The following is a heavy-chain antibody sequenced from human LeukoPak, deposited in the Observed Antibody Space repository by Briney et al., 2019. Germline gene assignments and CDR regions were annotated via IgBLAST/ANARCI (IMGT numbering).Heavy chain of an antibody. D-gene: IGHD3-22*01. CDR2: IYYSGST. J-gene: IGHJ4*02. Sequence: SETLSLTCTVSGGSISSYYWSWIRQPPGKGLEWIGYIYYSGSTNYNPSLKSRVTISVDTSKNQFSLKLSSVTAADTAVYYCARGDDSSGTIFDYWGQGTLVTVSS. CDR3: ARGDDSSGTIFDY. V-gene: IGHV4-59*01. CDR1: GGSISSYY.